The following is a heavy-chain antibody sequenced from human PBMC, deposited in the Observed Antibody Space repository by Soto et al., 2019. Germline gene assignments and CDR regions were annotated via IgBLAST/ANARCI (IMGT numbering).Heavy chain of an antibody. CDR3: ARDMRAVPWYGGVSSAFDI. D-gene: IGHD3-10*01. Sequence: PGGSLRLSCAASGFTFSRHWMHWVRQAPGKGLVWVSRIKTDGTSTSYADSVKGRFTISRDNAKNTLGLQMNSLTAEDTAVYYCARDMRAVPWYGGVSSAFDIWGQGTVVTVSS. J-gene: IGHJ3*02. V-gene: IGHV3-74*01. CDR1: GFTFSRHW. CDR2: IKTDGTST.